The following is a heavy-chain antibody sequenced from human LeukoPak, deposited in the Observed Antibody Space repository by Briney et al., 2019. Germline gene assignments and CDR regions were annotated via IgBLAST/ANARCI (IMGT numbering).Heavy chain of an antibody. CDR2: IQYDGTNK. V-gene: IGHV3-30*02. CDR1: GFTFSSYS. CDR3: ARGYSGGE. D-gene: IGHD5-18*01. J-gene: IGHJ4*02. Sequence: GGSLRLSCAASGFTFSSYSMNWVRQAPGKGLEGVASIQYDGTNKYYADSVRGRFTISRDNSKNTLYLQMNSLRVDDTAVYYCARGYSGGEWGQGTLVTVSS.